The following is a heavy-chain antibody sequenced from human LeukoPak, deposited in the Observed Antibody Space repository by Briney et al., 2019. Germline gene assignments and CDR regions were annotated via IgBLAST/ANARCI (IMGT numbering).Heavy chain of an antibody. Sequence: GGSLRLSCAASGFTVSRNYMSWVRQAPGKGLEWVSAISGNGNAYYADSVKGRFTISRDNSKNTLYLQMNSLRAEDTALYYCAKRGAEVGTTVAPGDYWGQGTLLTVSS. J-gene: IGHJ4*02. V-gene: IGHV3-23*01. CDR1: GFTVSRNY. D-gene: IGHD1-26*01. CDR3: AKRGAEVGTTVAPGDY. CDR2: ISGNGNA.